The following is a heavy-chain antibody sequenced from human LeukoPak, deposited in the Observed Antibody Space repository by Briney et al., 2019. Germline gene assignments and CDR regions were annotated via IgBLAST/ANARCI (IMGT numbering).Heavy chain of an antibody. CDR3: AVGKVVPAP. J-gene: IGHJ5*02. V-gene: IGHV3-30*03. D-gene: IGHD2-2*01. CDR2: ISYDGSNK. CDR1: GFTFSSYG. Sequence: GGSLRLSCAASGFTFSSYGMHWVRQAPGKGLEWVAVISYDGSNKYYADSVKGRFTISRDNSKNTLYLQMNSLRAEDTAVYYCAVGKVVPAPWGQGTLVTVSS.